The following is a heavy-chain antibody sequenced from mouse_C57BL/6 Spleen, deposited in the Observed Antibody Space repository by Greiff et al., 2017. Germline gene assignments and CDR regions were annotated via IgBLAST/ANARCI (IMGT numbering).Heavy chain of an antibody. Sequence: QVQLQQPGAELVTPGASVKLSCKASGYTFTRYWMHWVKQRPGRGLEWIGRIDPNSGGTKYNEKFKSQATLTVDKPSSTAYMQLSSLTSEDSAVYYCARGTTVVEVDYWGQGTTLTVSS. V-gene: IGHV1-72*01. D-gene: IGHD1-1*01. CDR1: GYTFTRYW. J-gene: IGHJ2*01. CDR3: ARGTTVVEVDY. CDR2: IDPNSGGT.